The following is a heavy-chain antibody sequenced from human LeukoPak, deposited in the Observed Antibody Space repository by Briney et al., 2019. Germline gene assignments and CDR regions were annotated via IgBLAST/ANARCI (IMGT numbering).Heavy chain of an antibody. CDR2: IYFGGST. D-gene: IGHD6-19*01. CDR3: ARDTGYSSGGGYGFDY. V-gene: IGHV4-39*07. CDR1: GGSISSSGFY. Sequence: SETLSLTCTVSGGSISSSGFYWGWIRQPPGKGLEWIASIYFGGSTYYNPSLKSRVTISVDTSKNQFSLKLSSVTAADTAVYYCARDTGYSSGGGYGFDYWGQGTLVTVSS. J-gene: IGHJ4*02.